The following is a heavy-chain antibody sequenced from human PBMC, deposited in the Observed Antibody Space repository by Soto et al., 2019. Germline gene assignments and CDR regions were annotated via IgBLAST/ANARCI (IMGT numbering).Heavy chain of an antibody. CDR1: LG. D-gene: IGHD3-3*01. J-gene: IGHJ6*03. CDR2: ISSNDEK. Sequence: LGVSWIRQSPGRALEWLAHISSNDEKSYSTSLKTRLTISKDTSKNQVVLTMTNMDPVDTATYYCAHAPYYDFWSGYFDNYYYYMDVWGKGTTVTVSS. CDR3: AHAPYYDFWSGYFDNYYYYMDV. V-gene: IGHV2-26*01.